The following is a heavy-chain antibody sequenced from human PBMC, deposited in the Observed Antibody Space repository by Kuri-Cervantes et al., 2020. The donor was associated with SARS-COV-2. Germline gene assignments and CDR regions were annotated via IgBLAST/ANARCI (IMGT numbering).Heavy chain of an antibody. D-gene: IGHD3-16*01. CDR1: GYTFTSYG. V-gene: IGHV1-18*01. CDR3: ARVWGLGDFDY. CDR2: ISAYNGNT. J-gene: IGHJ4*02. Sequence: ASVKVSCKASGYTFTSYGIGWVRQAPGQGLEWMGWISAYNGNTNYAQKLQGRVTMTTDTSISTAYMELSSLRSEDTAVYYCARVWGLGDFDYWGQGTLVTVSS.